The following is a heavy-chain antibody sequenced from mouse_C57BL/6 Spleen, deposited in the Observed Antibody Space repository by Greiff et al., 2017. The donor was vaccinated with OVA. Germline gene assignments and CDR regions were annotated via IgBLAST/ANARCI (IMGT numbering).Heavy chain of an antibody. J-gene: IGHJ3*01. Sequence: EVKLQESGGGLVKPGGSLKLSCAASGFTFSDYGMHWVRQAPGKGLEWVAYISSGSSTIYYADTVKGRSTISRDNAKNTLFLQMTSLRSEDTAMYYCARDYGNPLAYWGQGTLVTVSA. CDR3: ARDYGNPLAY. CDR2: ISSGSSTI. CDR1: GFTFSDYG. D-gene: IGHD2-1*01. V-gene: IGHV5-17*01.